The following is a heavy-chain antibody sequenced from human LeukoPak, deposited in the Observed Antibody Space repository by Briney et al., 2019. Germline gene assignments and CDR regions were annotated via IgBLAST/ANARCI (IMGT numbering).Heavy chain of an antibody. Sequence: GGSLRLSCEASRFTFSNYAMHWVRQAPGKGLEWVAVISYDGSNKYYADSVQGRFTISRDNSKNTLYLQMNSPRTDDTAVYCCARGIAAAGFDYWGQGTLVTVSS. J-gene: IGHJ4*02. D-gene: IGHD6-13*01. CDR1: RFTFSNYA. CDR2: ISYDGSNK. CDR3: ARGIAAAGFDY. V-gene: IGHV3-30-3*01.